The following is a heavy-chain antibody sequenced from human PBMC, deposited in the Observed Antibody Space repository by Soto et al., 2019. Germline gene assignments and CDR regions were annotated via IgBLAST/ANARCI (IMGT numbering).Heavy chain of an antibody. V-gene: IGHV4-30-2*01. Sequence: PSETLSLTCAVSGGSISSGGYSWSWIRQPPGKGLEWIGYIYHSGSTYYNPSLKSRVTISVDRSKNQFSLKLSSVTAADTAVYYCARVEYGDYGIGWFDPWGQGTLVTVSS. J-gene: IGHJ5*02. CDR2: IYHSGST. D-gene: IGHD4-17*01. CDR1: GGSISSGGYS. CDR3: ARVEYGDYGIGWFDP.